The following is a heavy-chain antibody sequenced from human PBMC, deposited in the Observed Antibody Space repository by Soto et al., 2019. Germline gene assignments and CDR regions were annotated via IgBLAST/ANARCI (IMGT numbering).Heavy chain of an antibody. CDR2: IVVGSGNT. CDR1: GFTFTSSA. D-gene: IGHD3-10*01. Sequence: ASVKVSCKASGFTFTSSAVQWVRQARGQRLEWIGWIVVGSGNTNYAQKFQERVTITRDISTSTAYMELRSLRSEDTAVYYCAAGLAWFGEGFLDYWGQETL. CDR3: AAGLAWFGEGFLDY. V-gene: IGHV1-58*01. J-gene: IGHJ4*02.